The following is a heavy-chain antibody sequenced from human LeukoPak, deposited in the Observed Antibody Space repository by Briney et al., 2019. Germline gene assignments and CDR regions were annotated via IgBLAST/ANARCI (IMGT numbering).Heavy chain of an antibody. CDR1: GFTFSSYG. Sequence: PGRSLRLSCAASGFTFSSYGMHWVRQAPGKGLEWVAFIRYDGSNKYYADSVKGRFTISRDNSKNTLYLQMNSLRAEDTAVYYCAKEYYDSSGYYAAPYFDYWGQGTLVTVSS. D-gene: IGHD3-22*01. CDR2: IRYDGSNK. V-gene: IGHV3-30*02. CDR3: AKEYYDSSGYYAAPYFDY. J-gene: IGHJ4*02.